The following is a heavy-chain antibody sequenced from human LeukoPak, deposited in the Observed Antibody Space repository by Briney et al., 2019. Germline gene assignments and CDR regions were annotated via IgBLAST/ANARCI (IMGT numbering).Heavy chain of an antibody. CDR3: ARRLLTGYYEF. V-gene: IGHV3-66*01. CDR2: FYSGDTT. D-gene: IGHD3-9*01. Sequence: PGGSLRLSCAASGFTVSSTYMSWVRQAPRKGLEWVSVFYSGDTTYYANSVKGRFTISRDSSKNMLYLQMNSLRAEDTAVYYCARRLLTGYYEFWGQGTLVTVSS. CDR1: GFTVSSTY. J-gene: IGHJ4*02.